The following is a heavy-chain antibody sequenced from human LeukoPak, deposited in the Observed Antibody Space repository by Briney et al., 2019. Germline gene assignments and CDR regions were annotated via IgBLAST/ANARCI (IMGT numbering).Heavy chain of an antibody. Sequence: GGPLRLSCVASGFTFSNYEMNWVRQAPGKGLEWVSYISSSGNTIKYADSVKGRFTISRDNAKNSLFLQMNTLGAEDTALYYCARDYDSGGLDAFDIWGQGTLVTVSS. V-gene: IGHV3-48*03. CDR2: ISSSGNTI. D-gene: IGHD3-22*01. J-gene: IGHJ3*02. CDR1: GFTFSNYE. CDR3: ARDYDSGGLDAFDI.